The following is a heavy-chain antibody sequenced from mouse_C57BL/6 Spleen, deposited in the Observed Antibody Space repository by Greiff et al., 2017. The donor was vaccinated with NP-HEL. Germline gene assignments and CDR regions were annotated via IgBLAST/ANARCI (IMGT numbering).Heavy chain of an antibody. CDR1: GFTFSSYA. CDR2: ISDGGSYT. CDR3: ARVGTTVVRGYYFDY. J-gene: IGHJ2*01. D-gene: IGHD1-1*01. V-gene: IGHV5-4*03. Sequence: DVMLVESGGGLVKPGGSLKLSCAASGFTFSSYAMSWVRQTPEKRLEWVATISDGGSYTYYPDNVKGRFTISRDNAKNNPYLQLSHLKSEDTAMDYCARVGTTVVRGYYFDYWGQGTTLTVSS.